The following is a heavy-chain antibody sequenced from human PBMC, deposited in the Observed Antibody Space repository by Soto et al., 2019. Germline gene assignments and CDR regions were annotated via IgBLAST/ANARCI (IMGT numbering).Heavy chain of an antibody. CDR2: IIPIFGTA. CDR3: AVGAYDILTGSGLYYYYGMDV. D-gene: IGHD3-9*01. CDR1: GGTFSSYA. Sequence: SVKVSCKASGGTFSSYAISWVRQAPGRGLEWMGGIIPIFGTANYAQKFQGRVTITADKSTSTAYMELSSLRSEDTAVYYCAVGAYDILTGSGLYYYYGMDVWGQGTTVTVSS. V-gene: IGHV1-69*06. J-gene: IGHJ6*02.